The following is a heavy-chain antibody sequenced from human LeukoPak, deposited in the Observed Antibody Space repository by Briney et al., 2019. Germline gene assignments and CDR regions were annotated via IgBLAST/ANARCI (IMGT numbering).Heavy chain of an antibody. CDR1: GFTFSSYA. V-gene: IGHV3-30*04. D-gene: IGHD6-13*01. CDR2: ISYDGSNK. J-gene: IGHJ4*02. Sequence: GRSLRLSCAASGFTFSSYAMHWVRQAPGKGLEWVAVISYDGSNKYYADSVKGRFTISRDNSKNTPYLQMNSLRAEDTAVYYCASSWYSTTPDYWGQGTLVTVSS. CDR3: ASSWYSTTPDY.